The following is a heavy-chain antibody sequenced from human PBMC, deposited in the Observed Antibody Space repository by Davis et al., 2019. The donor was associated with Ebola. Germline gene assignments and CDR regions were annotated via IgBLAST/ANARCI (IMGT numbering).Heavy chain of an antibody. CDR2: IYYSGST. V-gene: IGHV4-34*01. J-gene: IGHJ4*02. CDR1: GGSFSGYY. Sequence: SETLSLTCAVYGGSFSGYYWSWIRQPPGKGLEWIGSIYYSGSTYYNPSLKSRVTISVDTSKNQFSLKLSSVTAADTAVHYCAGAPRNWGQGTLVTVSS. CDR3: AGAPRN.